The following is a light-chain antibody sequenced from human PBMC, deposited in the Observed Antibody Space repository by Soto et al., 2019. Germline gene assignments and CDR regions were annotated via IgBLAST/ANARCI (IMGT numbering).Light chain of an antibody. CDR3: MQSLQSPRT. Sequence: IVMTQSPLSLPVTPGEPASISCRSSQSLLHYNGVNYLDWYLQKPGQSPQLLIYLGSNRASGVPDRFSGSGSGTYFALKISRVEAEDVGFYYCMQSLQSPRTFGQGTNLEIK. CDR2: LGS. CDR1: QSLLHYNGVNY. V-gene: IGKV2-28*01. J-gene: IGKJ2*02.